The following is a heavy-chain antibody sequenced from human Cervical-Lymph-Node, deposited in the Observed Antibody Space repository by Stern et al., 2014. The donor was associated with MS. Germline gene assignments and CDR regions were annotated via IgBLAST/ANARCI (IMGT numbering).Heavy chain of an antibody. V-gene: IGHV3-30*18. J-gene: IGHJ4*02. D-gene: IGHD4-23*01. CDR2: SSYYGSSR. CDR3: AKAPVVYSAPLDY. Sequence: VHLVESGGGVVQPGRSLRISCAASGFTFINSGMHWVRQAPGKGLDWVALSSYYGSSRIYADSVKGRFTISRDTSKNTLYLQMNSLRADDTAVYYCAKAPVVYSAPLDYWGQGTLVTVSS. CDR1: GFTFINSG.